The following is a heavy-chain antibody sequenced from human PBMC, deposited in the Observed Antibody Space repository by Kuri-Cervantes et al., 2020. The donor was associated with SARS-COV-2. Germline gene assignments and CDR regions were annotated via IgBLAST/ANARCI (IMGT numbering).Heavy chain of an antibody. Sequence: GESLKISCAASGFTFSSYSMNWVRQAPGKGLEWVAFIRYDGSNYYYADSVKGRFTISRDNSKNSLYLEMNSLRPEDTAVYYCAKVETASLDYWGQGTLVTVSS. CDR3: AKVETASLDY. CDR1: GFTFSSYS. D-gene: IGHD3-3*01. CDR2: IRYDGSNY. V-gene: IGHV3-30*02. J-gene: IGHJ4*02.